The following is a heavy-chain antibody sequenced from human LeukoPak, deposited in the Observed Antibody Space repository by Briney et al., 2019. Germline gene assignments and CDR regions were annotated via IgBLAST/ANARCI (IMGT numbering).Heavy chain of an antibody. Sequence: GGSLRLSCAASGFTFSSYSMNWVRQAPGKGLEWVSYISSSSSTIYYADSVKGRFTISRDNAKNSLYLQMNSLRAEDTAVYYCARSPHYSGWYFDLWGRGTLVTVSS. CDR3: ARSPHYSGWYFDL. J-gene: IGHJ2*01. CDR2: ISSSSSTI. V-gene: IGHV3-48*04. D-gene: IGHD2-15*01. CDR1: GFTFSSYS.